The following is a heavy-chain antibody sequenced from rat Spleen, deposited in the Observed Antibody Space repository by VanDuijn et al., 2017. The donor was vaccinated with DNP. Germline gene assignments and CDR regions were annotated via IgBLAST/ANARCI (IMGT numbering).Heavy chain of an antibody. J-gene: IGHJ2*01. CDR2: ITSDGGST. V-gene: IGHV5-58*01. Sequence: EVQLVESGGGFVQPGRSLKLSCVASGFTFSSYWMYWIRQAPGKGLEWVASITSDGGSTYYPDSVKGRFTISRDNAENTVYLQMNSLRSEDTATYYCANYNYYDGTYWGQGVMVTVSS. CDR1: GFTFSSYW. D-gene: IGHD1-12*02. CDR3: ANYNYYDGTY.